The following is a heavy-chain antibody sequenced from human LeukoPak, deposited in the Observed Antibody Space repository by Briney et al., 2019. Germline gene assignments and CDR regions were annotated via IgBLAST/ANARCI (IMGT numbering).Heavy chain of an antibody. CDR2: ISYDGSNK. CDR3: ARAGRQWLPRRWNTDPYYHYYGMDV. D-gene: IGHD6-19*01. Sequence: GRSLRLSCAASGFTFSSYAMHWVRQAPGKGLEWVAVISYDGSNKYYADSVKGRFTISRDNSKNTLYLQMNSLRAEDTAVYYCARAGRQWLPRRWNTDPYYHYYGMDVWGQGTTVTVSS. V-gene: IGHV3-30-3*01. CDR1: GFTFSSYA. J-gene: IGHJ6*02.